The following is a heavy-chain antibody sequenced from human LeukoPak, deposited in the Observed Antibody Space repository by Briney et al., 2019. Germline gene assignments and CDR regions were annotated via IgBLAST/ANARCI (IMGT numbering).Heavy chain of an antibody. CDR2: IYHSGST. J-gene: IGHJ4*02. V-gene: IGHV4-38-2*01. CDR1: GYSISSCYY. CDR3: ATPVERYCSSTSCYAQDY. Sequence: SETLSLTCAVSGYSISSCYYWGWIREPPGKGLEWIGSIYHSGSTYYNPSLKSRVIISVDTSKNQFSLQLSSVAAADTAVYYCATPVERYCSSTSCYAQDYWGQGPLVTVSS. D-gene: IGHD2-2*01.